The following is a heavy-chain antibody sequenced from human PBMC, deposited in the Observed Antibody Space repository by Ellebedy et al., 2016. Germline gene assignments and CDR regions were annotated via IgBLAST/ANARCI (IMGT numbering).Heavy chain of an antibody. V-gene: IGHV1-18*01. CDR3: AREGAGYDILTGHTYYYYGMDV. Sequence: ASVKVSXXASGYTFTSYGISWVRQAPGQGLEWMGWISAYNGNTNYAQNLQGRVTMTTDTSTSTAYMELRSLRPDDTAVYYCAREGAGYDILTGHTYYYYGMDVWGQGTTVTVSS. CDR1: GYTFTSYG. D-gene: IGHD3-9*01. J-gene: IGHJ6*02. CDR2: ISAYNGNT.